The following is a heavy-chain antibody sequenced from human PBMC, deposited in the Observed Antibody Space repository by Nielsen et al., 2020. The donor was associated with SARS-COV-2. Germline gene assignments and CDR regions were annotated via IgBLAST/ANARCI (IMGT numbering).Heavy chain of an antibody. J-gene: IGHJ6*02. CDR1: GFTFGDSI. Sequence: GGSLRLSCAASGFTFGDSIIHWVRQASGKGLEWVGRVRSKTNNYETAYAASVKGGFTISRDESKNMAYLQMTSLKTEDTAVYYCKHYYEGDVWGQGTTVTVSS. V-gene: IGHV3-73*01. CDR3: KHYYEGDV. CDR2: VRSKTNNYET.